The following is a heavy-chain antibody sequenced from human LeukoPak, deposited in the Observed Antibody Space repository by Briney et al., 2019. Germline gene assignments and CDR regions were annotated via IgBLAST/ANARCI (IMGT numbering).Heavy chain of an antibody. D-gene: IGHD3-22*01. Sequence: SGGALRLSCAASGFTFSSYDMHWVRQPTGKGLEWVSGISTTGDTYYPGSVKGRFTISRENAKNALYLQMNSLRAGDTAVYYCARGLYYYDSSGYYADTFDIWGQGTMV. J-gene: IGHJ3*02. CDR2: ISTTGDT. CDR1: GFTFSSYD. CDR3: ARGLYYYDSSGYYADTFDI. V-gene: IGHV3-13*04.